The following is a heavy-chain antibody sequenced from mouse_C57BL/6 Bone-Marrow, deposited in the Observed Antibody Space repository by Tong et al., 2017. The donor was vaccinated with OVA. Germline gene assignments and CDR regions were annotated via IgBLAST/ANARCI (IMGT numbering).Heavy chain of an antibody. V-gene: IGHV14-3*02. CDR1: GFNIKATY. CDR2: IDPANGNT. CDR3: AREGTMITGFAY. D-gene: IGHD2-4*01. Sequence: EVQLLASGAELVKPGASAKLSCTASGFNIKATYMHWVKQRPEQGLEWIGRIDPANGNTKYDPKFQGKATITADTSSNTAYLQLSSLTSEDTAVYYCAREGTMITGFAYWGQGTLVAVSA. J-gene: IGHJ3*01.